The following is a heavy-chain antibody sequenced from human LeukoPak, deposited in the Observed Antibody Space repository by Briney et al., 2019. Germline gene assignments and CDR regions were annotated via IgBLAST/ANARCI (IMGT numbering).Heavy chain of an antibody. Sequence: RSLRLSCTTSGFSFADHAMSWVRQAPGKGLEWVGFIRSKAYRGTTEYAASVKGRFTISRDDSNSIVYSQMNSLKSEDTALYYCARGPIQLWIHNAMDVWGQGATVTVSS. CDR3: ARGPIQLWIHNAMDV. V-gene: IGHV3-49*04. CDR2: IRSKAYRGTT. J-gene: IGHJ6*02. D-gene: IGHD5-18*01. CDR1: GFSFADHA.